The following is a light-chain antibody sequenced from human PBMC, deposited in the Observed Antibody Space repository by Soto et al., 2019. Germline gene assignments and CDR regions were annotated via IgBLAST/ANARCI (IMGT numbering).Light chain of an antibody. CDR2: GAT. CDR1: QSISSF. Sequence: DIEMTQSPSSLSASVGDRVTITCRASQSISSFLNWYQQKGGKAPKLLIQGATGLQSGVPLRFSGSGSGTDFSLTISSLQTEDFASYYCQQSYSTLISFGGGTRVEIK. V-gene: IGKV1-39*01. J-gene: IGKJ4*01. CDR3: QQSYSTLIS.